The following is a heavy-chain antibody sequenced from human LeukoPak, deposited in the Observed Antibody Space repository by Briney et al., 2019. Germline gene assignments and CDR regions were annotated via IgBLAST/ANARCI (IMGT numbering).Heavy chain of an antibody. CDR3: ARGYAGDIGYYYGMDV. J-gene: IGHJ6*04. CDR1: GYTFTSYA. D-gene: IGHD2-15*01. V-gene: IGHV1-3*01. CDR2: INAGNGNT. Sequence: ASVKVYCKASGYTFTSYAMHWVRQAPGQRLEWMGWINAGNGNTKYSQKFQGRVTITRDTSASTAYMELSSLRSEDTAVYYCARGYAGDIGYYYGMDVWGKGTTVTVSS.